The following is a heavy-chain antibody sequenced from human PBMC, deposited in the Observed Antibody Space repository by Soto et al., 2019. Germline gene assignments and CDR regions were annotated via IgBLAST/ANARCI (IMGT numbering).Heavy chain of an antibody. CDR1: GVSISSGNW. Sequence: ETLSLTCAVPGVSISSGNWWAWVRQSPQRGLEYIGEIFHDGTANYYPSFERRVAISVDTSKNQFSLKLTSVTAADTAIYFCARLVYDTRLNYMYFDFWGQGTLVTVSS. J-gene: IGHJ4*02. V-gene: IGHV4-4*01. D-gene: IGHD3-10*01. CDR2: IFHDGTA. CDR3: ARLVYDTRLNYMYFDF.